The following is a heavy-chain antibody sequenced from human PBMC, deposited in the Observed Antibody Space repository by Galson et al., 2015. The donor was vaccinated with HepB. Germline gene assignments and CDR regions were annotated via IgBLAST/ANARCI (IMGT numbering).Heavy chain of an antibody. CDR3: ATLGGIAAAGTPGNSDL. CDR1: GFTFGSYA. J-gene: IGHJ2*01. V-gene: IGHV3-30*04. D-gene: IGHD6-13*01. Sequence: SLRLSCAASGFTFGSYAMHWVRQAPGKGLEWVAVISYDGSNKYYADSVKGRFTISRDNSKNTLYLQMNSLRAEDTAVYYCATLGGIAAAGTPGNSDLWGRGTLVTVSS. CDR2: ISYDGSNK.